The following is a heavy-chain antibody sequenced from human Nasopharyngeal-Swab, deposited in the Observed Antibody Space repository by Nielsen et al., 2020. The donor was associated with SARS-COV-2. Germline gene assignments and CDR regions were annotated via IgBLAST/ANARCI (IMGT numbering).Heavy chain of an antibody. Sequence: VRQAPGKGLEWVAVISYDGSNAYYADSVKGRFTISRDNSENTLYLQVNSLRTEDTAVYYCARDPRRYCSSTSCYMGNWFDPWGQGTLVTVSS. CDR2: ISYDGSNA. V-gene: IGHV3-30-3*01. D-gene: IGHD2-2*02. CDR3: ARDPRRYCSSTSCYMGNWFDP. J-gene: IGHJ5*02.